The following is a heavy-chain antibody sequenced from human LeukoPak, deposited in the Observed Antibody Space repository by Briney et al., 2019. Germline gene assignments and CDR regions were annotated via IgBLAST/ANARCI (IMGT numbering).Heavy chain of an antibody. D-gene: IGHD3-3*01. Sequence: SETLSLTCTVSGGSISSYYWSWIRQPPGKGLKWIGEINHSGSTNYNPSLRSRVTISVDTSKNQFSLKLSSVTAADTAVYYCARVRFLIPYYYYYGMDVWGQGTTVTVSS. J-gene: IGHJ6*02. CDR3: ARVRFLIPYYYYYGMDV. V-gene: IGHV4-34*01. CDR1: GGSISSYY. CDR2: INHSGST.